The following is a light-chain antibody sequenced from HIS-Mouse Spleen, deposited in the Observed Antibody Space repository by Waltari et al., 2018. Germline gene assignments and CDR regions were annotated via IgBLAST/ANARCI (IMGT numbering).Light chain of an antibody. Sequence: QSALTQPPSASGSPGQSVTISCTGTSRAVGVYNYVSWYQQHQGKAPKLMIYEVSKRPAGVPDRFSGSKSGNTASLTVSGLQAEDEADYYCSSYAGSNNVVFGGGTKLTVL. J-gene: IGLJ2*01. CDR3: SSYAGSNNVV. CDR2: EVS. V-gene: IGLV2-8*01. CDR1: SRAVGVYNY.